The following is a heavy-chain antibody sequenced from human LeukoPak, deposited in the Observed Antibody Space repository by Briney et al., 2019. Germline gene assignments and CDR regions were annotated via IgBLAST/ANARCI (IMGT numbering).Heavy chain of an antibody. CDR2: IWYDGSNK. CDR3: ARAQELLKGELDY. D-gene: IGHD1-26*01. V-gene: IGHV3-33*01. J-gene: IGHJ4*02. Sequence: GRSLRLSCAASGFTFSSYGMHWVRQAPGKGLEWVVVIWYDGSNKYYADSVKGRFTISRDNSKNTLYLQMNSLRAEDTAVYYCARAQELLKGELDYWGQGTLVTVSS. CDR1: GFTFSSYG.